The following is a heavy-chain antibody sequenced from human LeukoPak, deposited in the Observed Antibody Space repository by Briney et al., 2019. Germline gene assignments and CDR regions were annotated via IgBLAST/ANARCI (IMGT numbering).Heavy chain of an antibody. D-gene: IGHD6-13*01. J-gene: IGHJ4*02. Sequence: GGSLRLSCTASGFTFSTYGIHWVRQAPDKGLEWVAFILYDGSNTYYPDSVKGRFTISRDNSKNTLYLQMDSLRTEDTAVYYCAKALYRSSPTFDYWSQGTLVTVSS. CDR2: ILYDGSNT. CDR3: AKALYRSSPTFDY. V-gene: IGHV3-30*02. CDR1: GFTFSTYG.